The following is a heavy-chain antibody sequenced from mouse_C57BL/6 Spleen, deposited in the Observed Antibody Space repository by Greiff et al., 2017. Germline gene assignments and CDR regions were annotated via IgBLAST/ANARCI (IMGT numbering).Heavy chain of an antibody. CDR1: GYTFTSYW. D-gene: IGHD2-1*01. CDR3: AREFGNSSYYYAMDY. J-gene: IGHJ4*01. Sequence: QVQLKQPGAELVKPGASVKMSCKASGYTFTSYWITWVKQRPGQGLEWIGDIYPGSGSTNYNEKFKSKATLTVDTSSSTAYMQLSSLTSEDSAVYYCAREFGNSSYYYAMDYWGQGTSVTVSS. V-gene: IGHV1-55*01. CDR2: IYPGSGST.